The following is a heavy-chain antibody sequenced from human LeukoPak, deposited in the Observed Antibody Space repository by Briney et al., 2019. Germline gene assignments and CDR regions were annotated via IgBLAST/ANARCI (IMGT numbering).Heavy chain of an antibody. D-gene: IGHD1-20*01. CDR2: MNPNSGNT. J-gene: IGHJ4*02. Sequence: ASVKVSRKASGYTFTSYDINWVRQATGQGLEWMGWMNPNSGNTGYAQKFQGRVTITRNTSISTAYMELSSLRSEDTAVYYCARSVNWNYPDYWGQGTLVTVSS. CDR3: ARSVNWNYPDY. CDR1: GYTFTSYD. V-gene: IGHV1-8*03.